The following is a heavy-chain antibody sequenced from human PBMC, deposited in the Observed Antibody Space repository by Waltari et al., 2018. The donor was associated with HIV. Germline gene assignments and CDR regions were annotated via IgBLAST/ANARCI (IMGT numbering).Heavy chain of an antibody. V-gene: IGHV4-61*01. CDR2: ISYSGST. CDR3: AAGYNWNYIVDY. D-gene: IGHD1-7*01. CDR1: GGSVRSGTYY. Sequence: QVQLQESGPGLVKPSETLSLTCTVSGGSVRSGTYYWSWIRQPPGKGLEWIGYISYSGSTNYNPSLKSRVTISIDTSKNQFSLKLSSVTAADTAVYYCAAGYNWNYIVDYWGQGTLVTVSS. J-gene: IGHJ4*02.